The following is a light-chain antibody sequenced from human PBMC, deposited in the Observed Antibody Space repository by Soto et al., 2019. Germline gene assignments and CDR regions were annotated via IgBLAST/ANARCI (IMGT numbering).Light chain of an antibody. Sequence: DIVMTQSPLSLPVTPGEPASISCRSSQSLLHSNGYNYLDWYLQKPGQSPQLLIYLGSNRASGVPDRFSGSGSGTDVTLKISRVEAEDVEVYYFMQALQTPTFGQGTRLEIK. CDR1: QSLLHSNGYNY. V-gene: IGKV2-28*01. J-gene: IGKJ5*01. CDR3: MQALQTPT. CDR2: LGS.